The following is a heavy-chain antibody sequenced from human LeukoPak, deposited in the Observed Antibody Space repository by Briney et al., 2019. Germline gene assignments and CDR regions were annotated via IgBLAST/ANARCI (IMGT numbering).Heavy chain of an antibody. V-gene: IGHV4-59*01. J-gene: IGHJ4*02. CDR2: RYDTGGT. Sequence: PSETLSLTCTASGGSISSNYWSWIRQPPGKGLEWIGCRYDTGGTNHNPPLQSRVTISVDTSKNQFSLKPTSVTAADTAVYYCARDSGSYSFQSWGQGTLVTVFS. CDR1: GGSISSNY. CDR3: ARDSGSYSFQS. D-gene: IGHD1-26*01.